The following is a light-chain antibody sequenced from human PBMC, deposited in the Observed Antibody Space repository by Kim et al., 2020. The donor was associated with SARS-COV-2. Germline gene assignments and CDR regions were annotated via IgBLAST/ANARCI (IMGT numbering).Light chain of an antibody. V-gene: IGKV3D-7*01. Sequence: WSQGERATPACRASQSVSSNYLSWYQQKPGQPPRLLIYGASTRATGIPARFSGSGSGTAFTLTISRLQPEEFAVYYCQQDYNPFTFGPGTKVDIK. CDR2: GAS. J-gene: IGKJ3*01. CDR3: QQDYNPFT. CDR1: QSVSSNY.